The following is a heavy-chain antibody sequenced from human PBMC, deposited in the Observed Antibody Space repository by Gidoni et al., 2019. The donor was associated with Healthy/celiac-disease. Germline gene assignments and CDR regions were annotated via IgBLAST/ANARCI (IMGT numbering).Heavy chain of an antibody. J-gene: IGHJ4*02. CDR1: GYSISSGYY. CDR3: ASGRYYARFDY. V-gene: IGHV4-38-2*01. D-gene: IGHD1-26*01. Sequence: QVQLQESGPGLVKPSETLSLTCAVSGYSISSGYYWGWIRQHPGKGLGWIGSIYHSGSTYYNPSLKRRVTRSVETAKNQFSRKLSSGTAADTAVYYCASGRYYARFDYWGQGTLVTVSS. CDR2: IYHSGST.